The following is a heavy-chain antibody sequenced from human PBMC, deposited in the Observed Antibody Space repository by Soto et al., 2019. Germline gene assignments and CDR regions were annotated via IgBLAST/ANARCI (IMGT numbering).Heavy chain of an antibody. D-gene: IGHD3-10*01. CDR1: GYTFTGYY. V-gene: IGHV1-2*04. J-gene: IGHJ4*02. CDR2: INPNSGGT. CDR3: ARRGEDYYGSGSWAYYFDY. Sequence: ASVKVSCKASGYTFTGYYMHWVRQAPGQGLEWMGWINPNSGGTNYAQKFQGWVTMTRDTSISTAYMELSRLRSDDTAVYYCARRGEDYYGSGSWAYYFDYWGQGTLVTVSS.